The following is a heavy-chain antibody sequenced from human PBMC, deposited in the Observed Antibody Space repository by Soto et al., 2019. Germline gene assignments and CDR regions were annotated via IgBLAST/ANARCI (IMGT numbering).Heavy chain of an antibody. D-gene: IGHD6-13*01. CDR3: AKDQQQLVLSYYYYYYMDV. CDR2: ISGSGGST. CDR1: GFTFSSYA. Sequence: EVQLLESGGGLVQPGGSLSLACAASGFTFSSYAMSWVRQAPGKGMEWVSAISGSGGSTYYADSVKGRFTISRDNSKNTLYLQMNSLRAEDTAVYYCAKDQQQLVLSYYYYYYMDVWGKGTTVTVSS. V-gene: IGHV3-23*01. J-gene: IGHJ6*03.